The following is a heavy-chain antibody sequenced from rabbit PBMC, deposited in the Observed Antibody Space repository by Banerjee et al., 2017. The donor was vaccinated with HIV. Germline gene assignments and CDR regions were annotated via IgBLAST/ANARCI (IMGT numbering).Heavy chain of an antibody. CDR3: ARRWLGWDL. CDR1: GIDFSSYYY. J-gene: IGHJ4*01. V-gene: IGHV1S43*01. CDR2: IYTSSGST. D-gene: IGHD4-1*01. Sequence: QQQLEESGGGLVKPGGTLTLTCKASGIDFSSYYYICWVRQAPGKGLEWIACIYTSSGSTWYASWARGRFTISKTSSTTVTLQMTSLTAADTATYFCARRWLGWDLWGPGTLVTVS.